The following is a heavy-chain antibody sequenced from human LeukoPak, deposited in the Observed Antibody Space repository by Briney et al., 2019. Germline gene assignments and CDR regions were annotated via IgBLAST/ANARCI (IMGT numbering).Heavy chain of an antibody. V-gene: IGHV4-30-2*01. Sequence: PSETLSLTCTVSGGSISSGGYYWSWIRQPPGKGLEWIGYIYHSGSTYYNPSLKSRVTISVDRSKNQFSLKLSSVTAADTAVYYCARLGPFDYWGQGTLVTVSS. CDR3: ARLGPFDY. CDR2: IYHSGST. J-gene: IGHJ4*02. CDR1: GGSISSGGYY. D-gene: IGHD7-27*01.